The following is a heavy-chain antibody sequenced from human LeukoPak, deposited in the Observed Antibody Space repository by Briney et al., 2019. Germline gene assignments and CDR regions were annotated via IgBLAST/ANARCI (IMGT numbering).Heavy chain of an antibody. D-gene: IGHD6-13*01. CDR2: IRYDGSNK. V-gene: IGHV3-30*02. J-gene: IGHJ4*02. CDR3: AKDRVAAAGTIDY. CDR1: GFTFSSYG. Sequence: LGGSLRLSCAASGFTFSSYGMHWVRQAPGKGLEWVAFIRYDGSNKYYADSVKGRFTISRDNSKNTLYLQMNSLRAEDTAVYYCAKDRVAAAGTIDYWGQGTLVTVSS.